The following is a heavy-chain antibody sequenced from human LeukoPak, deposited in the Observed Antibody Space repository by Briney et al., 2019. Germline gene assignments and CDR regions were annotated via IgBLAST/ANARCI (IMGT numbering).Heavy chain of an antibody. D-gene: IGHD3-10*01. CDR3: ARPRKYYYGSGTPRYYYYYMDV. V-gene: IGHV4-34*01. Sequence: SETLSRTCAVYGGSFSGYYWSWIRQPPGKGLEWIGKINHSESTNYNPSLKSRVTRSVETSKNQFSLKLSSVTAADTAVYYCARPRKYYYGSGTPRYYYYYMDVWGKGTTVTVSS. J-gene: IGHJ6*03. CDR1: GGSFSGYY. CDR2: INHSEST.